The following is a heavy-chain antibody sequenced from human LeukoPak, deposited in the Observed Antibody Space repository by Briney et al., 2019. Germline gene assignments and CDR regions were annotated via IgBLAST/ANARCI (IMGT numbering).Heavy chain of an antibody. CDR1: GFTFSNFA. J-gene: IGHJ3*02. D-gene: IGHD1-26*01. CDR2: ISGGGRSI. CDR3: ATGTLGATSAFDI. Sequence: GGSLTLSCAASGFTFSNFAMTWVRQAPGKGLEWVSGISGGGRSIYYTDSVKGRFTVSRDNLKSTLTLQMSGLRAEDTAVYYCATGTLGATSAFDIWGQGTMVTVSS. V-gene: IGHV3-23*01.